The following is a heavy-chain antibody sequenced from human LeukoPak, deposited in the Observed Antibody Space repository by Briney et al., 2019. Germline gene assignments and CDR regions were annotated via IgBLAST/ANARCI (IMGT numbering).Heavy chain of an antibody. CDR3: ARYGSIAAAGTFDY. J-gene: IGHJ4*02. D-gene: IGHD6-13*01. V-gene: IGHV3-7*04. CDR2: VKQDGSEK. Sequence: GRSLRLSCAASGFTFSRFWMSWVRQAPGKGLEWVANVKQDGSEKYYVDSVKGRFTISRDNAKNSLYLQMNSLGAEDTAVYYCARYGSIAAAGTFDYWGQGALVTVSS. CDR1: GFTFSRFW.